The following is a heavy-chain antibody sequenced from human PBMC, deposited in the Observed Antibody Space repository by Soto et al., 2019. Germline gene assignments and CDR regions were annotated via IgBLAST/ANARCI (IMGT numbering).Heavy chain of an antibody. D-gene: IGHD6-19*01. J-gene: IGHJ4*02. CDR2: IYCSGST. CDR3: AVAVAGRFDY. V-gene: IGHV4-39*01. Sequence: PSETLSLTCTVSGGSISSSSYYWGWIRQPPGKGLEWIGSIYCSGSTYYNPSLKSRVTISVDTSKNQFSLKLSSVTAADTAVYYCAVAVAGRFDYWGQGTLVTVSS. CDR1: GGSISSSSYY.